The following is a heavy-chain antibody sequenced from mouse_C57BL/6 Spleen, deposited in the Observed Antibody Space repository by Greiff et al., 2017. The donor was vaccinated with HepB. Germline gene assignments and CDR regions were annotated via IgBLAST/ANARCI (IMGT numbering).Heavy chain of an antibody. Sequence: QVQLQQSGAELARPGASVKLSCKASGYTFTSYGISWVKQRTGQGLEWIGEIYPRSGNTYYNEKFKGKATLTADKSSSTAYMALRSLTSEDSAVYFCARVDGTLYYFDYWGQGTTLTVSS. D-gene: IGHD2-1*01. J-gene: IGHJ2*01. CDR2: IYPRSGNT. V-gene: IGHV1-81*01. CDR3: ARVDGTLYYFDY. CDR1: GYTFTSYG.